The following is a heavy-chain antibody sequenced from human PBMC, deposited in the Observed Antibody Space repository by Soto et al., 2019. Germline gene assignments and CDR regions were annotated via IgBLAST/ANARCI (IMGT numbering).Heavy chain of an antibody. CDR3: ARGYYDILTGYYIGSAFDP. V-gene: IGHV4-39*01. Sequence: SETLSLTCTVSGGSISSSSYYWGWIRQPPGKGLEWIGSIYYSGSTYYNPSLKSRVTISVDTSKNQFSLKLSSVTAADTAVYYCARGYYDILTGYYIGSAFDPWGQGTLVTVS. CDR1: GGSISSSSYY. CDR2: IYYSGST. J-gene: IGHJ5*02. D-gene: IGHD3-9*01.